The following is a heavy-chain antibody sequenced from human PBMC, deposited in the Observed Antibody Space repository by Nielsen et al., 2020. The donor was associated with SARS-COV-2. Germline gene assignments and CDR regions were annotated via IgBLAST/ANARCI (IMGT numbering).Heavy chain of an antibody. CDR3: ARTPLPTYYDSSGYYLFDY. D-gene: IGHD3-22*01. Sequence: GGSLRLSCAASGFTFSSYGMHWVRQAPGKGLEWVAVIWYDGSNKYYADSVKGRFTISRDNSKNTLYLQMNSLRAEDTAVYYCARTPLPTYYDSSGYYLFDYWGQGTLVTVSS. V-gene: IGHV3-33*01. J-gene: IGHJ4*02. CDR1: GFTFSSYG. CDR2: IWYDGSNK.